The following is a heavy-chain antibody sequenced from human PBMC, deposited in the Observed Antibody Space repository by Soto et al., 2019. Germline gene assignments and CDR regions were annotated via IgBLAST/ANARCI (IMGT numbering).Heavy chain of an antibody. CDR2: ISYDGSNK. Sequence: GSLRLSCAASGFTFSSYGMHWVRQAPGKGLEWVAVISYDGSNKYYADSVKGRFTISRDNSKNTLYLQMNSLRAEDTAVYYCAKDAADYYDSSGYPYYFDYWGQGTLVTVSS. CDR1: GFTFSSYG. J-gene: IGHJ4*02. D-gene: IGHD3-22*01. V-gene: IGHV3-30*18. CDR3: AKDAADYYDSSGYPYYFDY.